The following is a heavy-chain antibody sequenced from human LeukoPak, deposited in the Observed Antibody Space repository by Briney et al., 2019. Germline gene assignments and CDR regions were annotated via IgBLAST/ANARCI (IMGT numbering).Heavy chain of an antibody. D-gene: IGHD6-19*01. CDR1: GYTFTSYG. CDR2: INPSGGST. Sequence: ASVKVSCKASGYTFTSYGISWVRQAPGQGLEWMGIINPSGGSTTYAQRFQGRVTMARDTSTRTVYMELSSLRSEDPPVYYCAKDGSPYSSRYFDYWGQGTLVTVSS. V-gene: IGHV1-46*01. CDR3: AKDGSPYSSRYFDY. J-gene: IGHJ4*02.